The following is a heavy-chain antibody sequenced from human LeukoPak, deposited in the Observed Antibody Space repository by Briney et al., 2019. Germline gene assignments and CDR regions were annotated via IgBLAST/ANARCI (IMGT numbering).Heavy chain of an antibody. CDR2: IQYDGSKT. J-gene: IGHJ5*02. CDR3: ARDVDTSNHMSIFDP. D-gene: IGHD2-21*01. CDR1: GFTFSHYG. V-gene: IGHV3-33*01. Sequence: GGSLRLSCAGSGFTFSHYGMHWVRQAPGKGLEWVAGIQYDGSKTYYGDSVKGRFSISRDNSRNTLYLQMSSLRAEDTAVISCARDVDTSNHMSIFDPWGQGTLVTVSS.